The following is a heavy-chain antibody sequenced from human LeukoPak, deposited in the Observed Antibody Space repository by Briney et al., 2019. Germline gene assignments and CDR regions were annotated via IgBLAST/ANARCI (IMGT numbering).Heavy chain of an antibody. V-gene: IGHV4-4*07. CDR3: ARLAQGSGSYGFDY. CDR2: ISTSGSP. D-gene: IGHD3-10*01. CDR1: GGSISSYY. Sequence: SSETLSLTCTVSGGSISSYYWSWIRQPAGKGLEWMGLISTSGSPKYNPSLKSRVTMSIDTSKNQFSLKLSSMTAADTAVYYCARLAQGSGSYGFDYWGQGTLVTVSS. J-gene: IGHJ4*02.